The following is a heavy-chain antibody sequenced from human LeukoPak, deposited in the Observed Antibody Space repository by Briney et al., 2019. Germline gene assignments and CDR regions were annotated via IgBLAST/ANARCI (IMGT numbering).Heavy chain of an antibody. D-gene: IGHD3-16*01. CDR1: GGSISSGDYY. V-gene: IGHV4-30-4*01. CDR3: ARDTSSYAREDY. J-gene: IGHJ4*02. Sequence: PSETLSLTCTVSGGSISSGDYYWSWIRQPPGKGLEWIGYIYYSGSTYYNPSLKSRVTISVDTSKNQFSLKVNSVTAADTAVYYCARDTSSYAREDYWGQGTLVTVSS. CDR2: IYYSGST.